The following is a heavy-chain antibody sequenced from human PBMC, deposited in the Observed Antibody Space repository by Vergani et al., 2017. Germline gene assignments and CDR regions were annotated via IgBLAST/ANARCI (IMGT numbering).Heavy chain of an antibody. V-gene: IGHV3-23*01. CDR3: AKDPGSGSYYGWYFDL. J-gene: IGHJ2*01. D-gene: IGHD1-26*01. Sequence: EVQLLESGGGLVQPGGSLRLSCAASGFTFSSYAMSWVRQAPGEGLEWVSAISGSGGSTYYADSVKGRFTIARDNSKNTLYLQMNSLRAEDTAVYYCAKDPGSGSYYGWYFDLLGRGTLVTVSS. CDR2: ISGSGGST. CDR1: GFTFSSYA.